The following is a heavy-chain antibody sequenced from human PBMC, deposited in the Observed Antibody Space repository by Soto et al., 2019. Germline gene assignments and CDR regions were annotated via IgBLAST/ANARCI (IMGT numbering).Heavy chain of an antibody. J-gene: IGHJ6*02. CDR1: GFTFSSYA. V-gene: IGHV3-30-3*01. D-gene: IGHD2-21*02. Sequence: QVQLVESGGGVVQPGRSLRLSCAASGFTFSSYAMHWVRQAPGKGLEWVAVISYDGSNKYYADSVKGRFTISRDNSKNTLYLQMNSLRAEDTAVYYCASLDSAYCGGDCYFPSAYYGMDVWGQGTTVTVSS. CDR2: ISYDGSNK. CDR3: ASLDSAYCGGDCYFPSAYYGMDV.